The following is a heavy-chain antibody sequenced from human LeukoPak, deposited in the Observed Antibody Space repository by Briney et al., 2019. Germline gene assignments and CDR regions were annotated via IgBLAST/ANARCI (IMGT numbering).Heavy chain of an antibody. CDR2: ISGSGGST. Sequence: GGSLRLSCAASGLTFSSYAMSWVRQAPGKGLEWVSAISGSGGSTYYADSVTGRFTISRDNSKNTLYLQMNSLRAEDTAVYYCAKDWGSDYGDYDYWGQGTLVTVSS. V-gene: IGHV3-23*01. J-gene: IGHJ4*02. CDR1: GLTFSSYA. CDR3: AKDWGSDYGDYDY. D-gene: IGHD4-17*01.